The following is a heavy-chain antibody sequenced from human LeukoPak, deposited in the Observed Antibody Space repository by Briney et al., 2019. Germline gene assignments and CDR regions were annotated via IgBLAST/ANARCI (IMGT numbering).Heavy chain of an antibody. J-gene: IGHJ4*02. V-gene: IGHV4-4*07. CDR1: GGSISSYY. D-gene: IGHD3-9*01. CDR3: ARASKNHYDILTGYTPPFDY. Sequence: SETLSLTRTVSGGSISSYYWSWIRQPAGKGLEWIGRIYTSGSTNYNPSLKSRVTMSVDTSKNQFSLKLSSVTAADTAVYYCARASKNHYDILTGYTPPFDYWGQGTLVTVSS. CDR2: IYTSGST.